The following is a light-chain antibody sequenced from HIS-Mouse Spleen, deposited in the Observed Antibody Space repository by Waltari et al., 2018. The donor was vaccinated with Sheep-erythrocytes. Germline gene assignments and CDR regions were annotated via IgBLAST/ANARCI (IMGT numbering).Light chain of an antibody. CDR2: EVS. J-gene: IGLJ2*01. CDR1: SSDVVSHHR. CDR3: SLYTSSSTLV. V-gene: IGLV2-18*01. Sequence: QSALTQPPSVSGSPGQSVTLPCPGTSSDVVSHHRVSWYQQPPGTAPKLMIYEVSNRPSGVPDRFSGSKSGNTASLTISGLQAEDEADYYCSLYTSSSTLVFGGGTKLTVL.